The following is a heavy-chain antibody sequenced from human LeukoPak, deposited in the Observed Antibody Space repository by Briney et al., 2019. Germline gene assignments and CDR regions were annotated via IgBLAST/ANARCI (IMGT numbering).Heavy chain of an antibody. V-gene: IGHV1-18*01. D-gene: IGHD1-1*01. CDR1: GYTFTSYG. J-gene: IGHJ4*02. CDR3: AKFSKYTTNWPPGVAY. Sequence: ASVKVSCKASGYTFTSYGISWVRQAPGQGLEWMGWISAYNGNTNYAQKLQGRVTMTTDTSTSTAYMELRSLRSDDTAVYYCAKFSKYTTNWPPGVAYWGQGTLVTVSS. CDR2: ISAYNGNT.